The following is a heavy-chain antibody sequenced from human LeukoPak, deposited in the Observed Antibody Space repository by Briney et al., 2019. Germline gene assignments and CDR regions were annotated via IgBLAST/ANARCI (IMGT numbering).Heavy chain of an antibody. CDR2: IYHSGSA. J-gene: IGHJ4*02. V-gene: IGHV4-31*03. D-gene: IGHD4-17*01. Sequence: SETLSLTCSVFGWSLSIGGYYWNWIRQQPGQGLEWLGYIYHSGSARYNPSFKSRLNMSVDMSRNQFSLNLSSVTAADTAVYFCARGGDYGDYFVYWGQGTLVSVSS. CDR1: GWSLSIGGYY. CDR3: ARGGDYGDYFVY.